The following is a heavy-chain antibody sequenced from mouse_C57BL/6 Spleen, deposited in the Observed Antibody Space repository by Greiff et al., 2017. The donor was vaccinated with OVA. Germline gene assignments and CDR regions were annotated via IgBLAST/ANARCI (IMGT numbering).Heavy chain of an antibody. CDR3: AREEAYGSNYFDY. D-gene: IGHD1-1*01. Sequence: QVQLQQPGAELVRPGSSVKLSCKASGYTFTSYWMDWVKQRPGQGLEWIGNIYPSDSETHYNQKFKDKATLTVDKSSSTAYMQLSSLTSEDSAVYYCAREEAYGSNYFDYWGQGTTLTVSS. V-gene: IGHV1-61*01. CDR2: IYPSDSET. CDR1: GYTFTSYW. J-gene: IGHJ2*01.